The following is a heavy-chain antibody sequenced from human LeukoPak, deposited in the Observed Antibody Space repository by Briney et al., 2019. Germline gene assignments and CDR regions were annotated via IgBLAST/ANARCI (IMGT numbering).Heavy chain of an antibody. D-gene: IGHD3-22*01. CDR2: IDTTGGI. Sequence: GGSLRHSCAASGFTFSRRDMNWVRQAPGKGLEWVSTIDTTGGIHYADSVRGRFTISRDDSKNTEFLQMNSLRADDTAIYYCTSSYFETSHYTHYHFDYWGRGTLVTVS. J-gene: IGHJ4*02. CDR1: GFTFSRRD. CDR3: TSSYFETSHYTHYHFDY. V-gene: IGHV3-23*01.